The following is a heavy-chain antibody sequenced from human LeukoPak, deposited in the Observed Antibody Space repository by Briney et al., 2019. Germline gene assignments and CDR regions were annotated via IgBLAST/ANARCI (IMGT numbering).Heavy chain of an antibody. V-gene: IGHV4-39*07. J-gene: IGHJ3*02. CDR2: IYYSGST. Sequence: PSETLSLTCTVSGGSISSTDDYWGWIRQPPGKGPEWIGSIYYSGSTYYNPSLKSRVTISEDPSKNQFSLKLSSVTAADTAVYYCAREDGTSMDNAFDIWGHGTMVTVSS. CDR3: AREDGTSMDNAFDI. D-gene: IGHD5-18*01. CDR1: GGSISSTDDY.